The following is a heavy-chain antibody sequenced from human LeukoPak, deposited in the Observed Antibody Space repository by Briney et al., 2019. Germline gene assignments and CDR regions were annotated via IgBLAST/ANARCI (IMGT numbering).Heavy chain of an antibody. D-gene: IGHD2-21*01. Sequence: GESLEISFQGSGYRFTSYWLGWVRPMPGKGLAWMGLIYPGDSDTRYSPSFQGQVTISADKSISTAYLQWSSLKASDTAMYYCARLPALVKGWFDRWGQGTLVTVSS. CDR3: ARLPALVKGWFDR. CDR1: GYRFTSYW. J-gene: IGHJ5*02. CDR2: IYPGDSDT. V-gene: IGHV5-51*01.